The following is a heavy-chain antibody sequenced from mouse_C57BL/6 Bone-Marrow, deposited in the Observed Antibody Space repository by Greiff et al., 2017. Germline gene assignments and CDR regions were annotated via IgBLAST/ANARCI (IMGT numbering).Heavy chain of an antibody. Sequence: VQLKESGPGLVAPSQSLSITCTASGFSFTSYGVSWVRQPPGKGLEWLGVIWDDGSTNYHSALISRLSISKDNSNSQVFLNLNSLQTDETATSYCAQPLGYWGQGTTLTVSS. CDR1: GFSFTSYG. V-gene: IGHV2-3*01. J-gene: IGHJ2*01. CDR2: IWDDGST. CDR3: AQPLGY.